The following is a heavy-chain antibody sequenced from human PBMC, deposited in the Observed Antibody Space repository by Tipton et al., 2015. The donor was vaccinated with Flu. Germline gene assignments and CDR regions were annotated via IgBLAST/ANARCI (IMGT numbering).Heavy chain of an antibody. J-gene: IGHJ3*02. CDR1: GFTFSSYA. V-gene: IGHV3-23*01. D-gene: IGHD3-22*01. Sequence: LSLTCAASGFTFSSYAMSWVRQAPGKGLEWVLAISGSGGSTYYADSVKGRFTISRDNSKNTLYLQMNSLRAEDTAVYYCAKDPLYDSSGIDAFDIWGQGTMVTVSS. CDR2: ISGSGGST. CDR3: AKDPLYDSSGIDAFDI.